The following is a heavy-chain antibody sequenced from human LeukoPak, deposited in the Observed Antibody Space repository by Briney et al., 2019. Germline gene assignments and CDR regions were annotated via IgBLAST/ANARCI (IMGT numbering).Heavy chain of an antibody. D-gene: IGHD3-16*02. Sequence: GGSLRLSCAASGFTFSSYGMHWVRQAPGKGLEWVAVISYDGSNKYYADSVKGRFTISRDNSKNTLYLQMNSLRAEDTAVYYCARGTAGYHSSYFDYWGQGTLVTVSS. V-gene: IGHV3-30*03. J-gene: IGHJ4*02. CDR1: GFTFSSYG. CDR3: ARGTAGYHSSYFDY. CDR2: ISYDGSNK.